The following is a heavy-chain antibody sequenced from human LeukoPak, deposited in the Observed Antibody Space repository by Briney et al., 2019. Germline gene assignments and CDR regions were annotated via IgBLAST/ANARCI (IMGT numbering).Heavy chain of an antibody. CDR2: IFYIGST. V-gene: IGHV4-39*07. CDR3: ARAQRALENWFDP. J-gene: IGHJ5*02. CDR1: GGSISNNNYY. Sequence: PSETLSLTCNVSGGSISNNNYYWGWIRQPPGKGLEWIGSIFYIGSTYYNPSLKSRVTISVDTSKNQFSLKLSSVTAADTAVYYCARAQRALENWFDPWGQGTLVTVSS.